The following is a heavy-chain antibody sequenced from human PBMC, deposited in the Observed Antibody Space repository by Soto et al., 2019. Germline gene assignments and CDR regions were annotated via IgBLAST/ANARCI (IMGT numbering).Heavy chain of an antibody. J-gene: IGHJ4*02. D-gene: IGHD4-17*01. CDR1: GLTFSHAW. Sequence: GGSLRLSCAASGLTFSHAWMTWVRQAPGKGLEWVGRIKSKLNGETTDYAAPVQGRFTISRDDSQNTLYLHMNSLQTEDTAVYYCVTSGKDYGAFWGQGTLVTVSS. CDR3: VTSGKDYGAF. V-gene: IGHV3-15*01. CDR2: IKSKLNGETT.